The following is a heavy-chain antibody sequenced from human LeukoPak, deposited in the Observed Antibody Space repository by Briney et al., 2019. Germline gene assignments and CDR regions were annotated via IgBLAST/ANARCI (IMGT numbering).Heavy chain of an antibody. CDR2: IYYSGST. D-gene: IGHD5-12*01. J-gene: IGHJ6*03. Sequence: PSETLSLTCTVSGGSISSYYWSWIRQPPGKGLEWIGHIYYSGSTNYNPSLKSRVTISVDTSKNQFSLKLSSVTAADTAVYYCARVVVATNYYYYYYMDVWGKGTTVTVSS. CDR3: ARVVVATNYYYYYYMDV. CDR1: GGSISSYY. V-gene: IGHV4-59*01.